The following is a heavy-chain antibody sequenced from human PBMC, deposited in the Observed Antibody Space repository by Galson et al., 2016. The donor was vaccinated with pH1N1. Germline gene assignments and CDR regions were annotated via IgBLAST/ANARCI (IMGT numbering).Heavy chain of an antibody. D-gene: IGHD6-19*01. V-gene: IGHV4-61*09. CDR1: GGSIRSGSYY. CDR3: ARGLAVAGTFYFDS. CDR2: IYTSGST. J-gene: IGHJ4*02. Sequence: TLSLTCTVSGGSIRSGSYYWTWIRQPAGKGLAWIGYIYTSGSTSYNPSLKSRVTMSVDTSKNQFSLKLTSVTAAAPAVYYCARGLAVAGTFYFDSWGQGTLVTVSP.